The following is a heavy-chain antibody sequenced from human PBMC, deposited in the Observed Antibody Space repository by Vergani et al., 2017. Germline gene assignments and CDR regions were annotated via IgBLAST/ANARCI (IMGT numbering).Heavy chain of an antibody. CDR3: ARALDSWYGNYYYYMDV. D-gene: IGHD6-13*01. J-gene: IGHJ6*03. CDR2: IKQDGSEK. CDR1: GFTFSSYW. Sequence: EVQLVESGGGLVQPGGSLRLSCAASGFTFSSYWMSWVRQAPGKGLEWEANIKQDGSEKYYVDSVKGRFTISRDNAKNSLYLQMNSLRAEDTAVYYCARALDSWYGNYYYYMDVWGKGTTVTVSS. V-gene: IGHV3-7*01.